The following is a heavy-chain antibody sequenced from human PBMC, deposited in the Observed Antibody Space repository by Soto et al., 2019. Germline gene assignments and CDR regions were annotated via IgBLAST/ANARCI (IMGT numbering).Heavy chain of an antibody. V-gene: IGHV3-7*05. CDR1: GFTFSSYW. Sequence: GSLRLSCAASGFTFSSYWMSWVRQAPGKGLEWVANIKQDGSEKYYVDSVKGRFTISRDNAKNSLYLQMNSLRAEDTAVYYCARGKAARPAYYYYGMDVWGQGTTVTVSS. CDR3: ARGKAARPAYYYYGMDV. CDR2: IKQDGSEK. J-gene: IGHJ6*02. D-gene: IGHD6-6*01.